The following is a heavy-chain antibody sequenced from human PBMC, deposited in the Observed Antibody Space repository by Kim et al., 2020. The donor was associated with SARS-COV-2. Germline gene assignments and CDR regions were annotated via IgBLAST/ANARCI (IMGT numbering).Heavy chain of an antibody. V-gene: IGHV4-34*01. Sequence: SETLSLTCAVYGGSFSGYYWSWIRQPPGKGLEWIGEINHSGSTNYNPSLKSRVTISVDTSKNQFSLKLSSVTAADTAVYYCSRQKHARITMVRGVSRADYNWFTPWGQRTLVTVSS. J-gene: IGHJ5*02. CDR2: INHSGST. CDR3: SRQKHARITMVRGVSRADYNWFTP. CDR1: GGSFSGYY. D-gene: IGHD3-10*01.